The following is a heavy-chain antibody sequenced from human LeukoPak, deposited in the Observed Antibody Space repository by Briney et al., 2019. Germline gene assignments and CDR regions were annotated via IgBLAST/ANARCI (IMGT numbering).Heavy chain of an antibody. CDR3: AKDSYSKGDF. CDR1: GFTFSNYW. CDR2: IKQDGSES. J-gene: IGHJ4*02. D-gene: IGHD4-11*01. V-gene: IGHV3-7*05. Sequence: GGSLRLSCAASGFTFSNYWMSWVRQAPGKGLEWVANIKQDGSESNYVGSVKGRFTISRDNAKNSLYLQMNSLRAEDTAVYYCAKDSYSKGDFWGQRTLVTVSS.